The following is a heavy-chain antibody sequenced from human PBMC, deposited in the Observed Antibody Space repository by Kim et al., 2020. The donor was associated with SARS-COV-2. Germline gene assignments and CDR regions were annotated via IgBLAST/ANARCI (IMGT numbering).Heavy chain of an antibody. D-gene: IGHD2-8*01. CDR2: IYYSGST. J-gene: IGHJ6*02. CDR3: ARDGYCTNGVCYYYYGMDV. CDR1: GGSISSGGYY. Sequence: SETLSLTCTVSGGSISSGGYYWSWIRQHPGKGLEWIGYIYYSGSTYYNPSLKSRVTISVDTSKNQFSLKLSSVTAADTAVYYCARDGYCTNGVCYYYYGMDVWGQGTTVTVSS. V-gene: IGHV4-31*03.